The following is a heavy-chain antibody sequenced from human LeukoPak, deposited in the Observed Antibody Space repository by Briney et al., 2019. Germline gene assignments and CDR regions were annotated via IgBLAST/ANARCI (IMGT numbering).Heavy chain of an antibody. V-gene: IGHV3-7*01. J-gene: IGHJ4*02. Sequence: GGSLRLSCAASGFTFSSYWMSWVRQAPGKGLEWVANIKQDGSEKQYADSVKGRFTISRDNAKKSLYQQMNSLRAEDTAVYYCARRSGSYSADFDFWGQGTLVTVSS. CDR3: ARRSGSYSADFDF. CDR1: GFTFSSYW. D-gene: IGHD3-10*01. CDR2: IKQDGSEK.